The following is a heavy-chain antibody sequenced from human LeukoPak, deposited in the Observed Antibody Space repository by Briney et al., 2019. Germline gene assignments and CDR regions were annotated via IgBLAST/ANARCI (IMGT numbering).Heavy chain of an antibody. CDR2: ISTYNGNT. CDR1: GYTFTKYG. V-gene: IGHV1-18*01. CDR3: ASDQAGIAVAGRSPAYDY. Sequence: ASVTVSCTASGYTFTKYGINWVRQAPGQGLEWMGWISTYNGNTNYAQRLQGRVTMTTDTSTTTAFMELWSLTSDDTAVYFCASDQAGIAVAGRSPAYDYWGQGTLVTVSS. J-gene: IGHJ4*02. D-gene: IGHD6-13*01.